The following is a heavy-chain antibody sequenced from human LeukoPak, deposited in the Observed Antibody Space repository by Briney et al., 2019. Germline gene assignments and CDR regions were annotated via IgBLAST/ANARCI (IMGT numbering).Heavy chain of an antibody. D-gene: IGHD5-18*01. J-gene: IGHJ6*02. CDR1: GECFSGYF. CDR3: ARGRLQLWSFPLPYNHYAIDV. V-gene: IGHV4-34*01. CDR2: SNHFGST. Sequence: SETLSLTCAVSGECFSGYFWTWIRQPPGKGLEWIGESNHFGSTDYNPSLKSRVTISVDTSKKQFSLNVRSVTDADTAVYFCARGRLQLWSFPLPYNHYAIDVWGQGTTVTVSS.